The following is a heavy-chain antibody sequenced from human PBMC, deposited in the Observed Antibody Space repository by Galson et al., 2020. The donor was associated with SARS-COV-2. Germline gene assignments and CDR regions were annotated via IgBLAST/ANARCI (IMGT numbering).Heavy chain of an antibody. CDR3: TSGYCSSSTCYPEFDP. J-gene: IGHJ5*02. Sequence: GGSLRLSCAASGFTFSDSAIHWVRQASGKGLEWVGRIKSKANSYATAYAASVKGRFTMSRDDSKNTAYLQMNSLKTEDTALYYCTSGYCSSSTCYPEFDPWGQGTLVTVSS. V-gene: IGHV3-73*01. CDR1: GFTFSDSA. D-gene: IGHD2-2*01. CDR2: IKSKANSYAT.